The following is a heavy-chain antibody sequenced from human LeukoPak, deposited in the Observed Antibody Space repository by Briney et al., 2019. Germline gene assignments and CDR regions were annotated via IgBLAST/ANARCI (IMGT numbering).Heavy chain of an antibody. CDR2: MNPKSGNT. CDR1: GYTFTSYD. CDR3: ACYYDSSGYRLDY. Sequence: GASVTVSCKASGYTFTSYDIHWVGQATGKGLAWVGWMNPKSGNTGYAQKFQGRGTMTRKPAIRTAHLEVSSLRSEDTAVYFCACYYDSSGYRLDYWGQGTLFTVSS. V-gene: IGHV1-8*01. J-gene: IGHJ4*02. D-gene: IGHD3-22*01.